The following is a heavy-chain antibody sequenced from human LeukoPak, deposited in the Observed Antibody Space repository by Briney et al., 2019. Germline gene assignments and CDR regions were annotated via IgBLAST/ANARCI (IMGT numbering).Heavy chain of an antibody. J-gene: IGHJ4*01. CDR1: GFSFSNNA. D-gene: IGHD2-15*01. CDR2: IGNSGGGT. Sequence: GGSLRLSCAASGFSFSNNAMSWVRQAPGNGLEWVSAIGNSGGGTYYADSRQGRFTISRDNSKNTLYLQMNSLRAEDTAVYYCVKRYCSGGTCYSAFDYWGHGTLVTVSS. V-gene: IGHV3-23*01. CDR3: VKRYCSGGTCYSAFDY.